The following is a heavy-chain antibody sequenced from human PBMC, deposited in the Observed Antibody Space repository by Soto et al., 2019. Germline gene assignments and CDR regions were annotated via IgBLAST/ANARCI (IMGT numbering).Heavy chain of an antibody. J-gene: IGHJ6*02. CDR2: IVVGSGNT. CDR1: SFTFTTSA. CDR3: ASDLVGASDSYGLDV. V-gene: IGHV1-58*01. D-gene: IGHD1-26*01. Sequence: SVKVSCKASSFTFTTSAVQWVRQARGQRLEWIGWIVVGSGNTNYAQKFHERVTITRDMSTSTAYMELSSLRAEDTAVYYCASDLVGASDSYGLDVWGQGTPVTVSS.